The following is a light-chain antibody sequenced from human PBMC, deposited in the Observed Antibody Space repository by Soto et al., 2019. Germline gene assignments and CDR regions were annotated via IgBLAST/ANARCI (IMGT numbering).Light chain of an antibody. Sequence: EIVLTQSPGTLSLSPGERATLSCRAIQSVSNNYLAWYQQKPGQAPRLLIYGASTRATGIPARFSGSGSGTEFTLTISSLQSEDFALYYCHQYNSWPPGTFGQGTKVDI. CDR1: QSVSNN. CDR3: HQYNSWPPGT. CDR2: GAS. J-gene: IGKJ2*01. V-gene: IGKV3-15*01.